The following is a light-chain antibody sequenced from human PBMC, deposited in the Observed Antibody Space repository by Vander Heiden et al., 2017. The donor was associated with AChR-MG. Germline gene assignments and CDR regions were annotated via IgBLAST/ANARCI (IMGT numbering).Light chain of an antibody. CDR1: SSHTGQHP. V-gene: IGLV1-44*01. CDR3: SAWDDSLNEGV. J-gene: IGLJ3*02. CDR2: SNN. Sequence: QSVLTQSPSASGTPGQRVTISCSGTSSHTGQHPVNWYQKRPGTAPKLLIYSNNQRPSGVPDRFSGSKSGTSASLAISGLQSEDEADYYCSAWDDSLNEGVFGGGTKLTVL.